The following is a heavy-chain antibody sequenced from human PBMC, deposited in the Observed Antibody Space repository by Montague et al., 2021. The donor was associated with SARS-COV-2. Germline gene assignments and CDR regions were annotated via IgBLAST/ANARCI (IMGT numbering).Heavy chain of an antibody. CDR1: GGSFSGFY. V-gene: IGHV4-34*01. CDR3: ARGLTYYDIVAGYYNGNYYYGMDV. CDR2: INHTGST. Sequence: SETLSLTCAVYGGSFSGFYWTWIRQPPGKGLEWIGEINHTGSTTYNPSLKSRVTISVDTSKNQFSLKLSSVTAADTAVYYCARGLTYYDIVAGYYNGNYYYGMDVWGQGTTVTVSS. D-gene: IGHD3-9*01. J-gene: IGHJ6*02.